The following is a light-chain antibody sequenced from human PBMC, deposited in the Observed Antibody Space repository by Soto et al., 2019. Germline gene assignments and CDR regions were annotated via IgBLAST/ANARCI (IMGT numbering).Light chain of an antibody. CDR3: QQYNTWLWT. CDR1: QSINAH. V-gene: IGKV3-15*01. Sequence: EVVMTQSPATLSVSPGERVTLSCSASQSINAHLAWYQQKPGQAPRLLIHGASTRATGIPARFSGSGFGREFILTISSLTSEDSAVPYCQQYNTWLWTFGQGTKVEIQ. J-gene: IGKJ1*01. CDR2: GAS.